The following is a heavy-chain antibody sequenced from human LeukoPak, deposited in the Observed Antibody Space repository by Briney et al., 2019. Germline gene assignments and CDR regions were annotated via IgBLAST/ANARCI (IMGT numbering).Heavy chain of an antibody. CDR1: GGSISSSSYY. V-gene: IGHV4-39*01. CDR2: SYYSGST. D-gene: IGHD4-17*01. J-gene: IGHJ1*01. CDR3: ARNPTVSTFYIHH. Sequence: SETLSLTCTVFGGSISSSSYYWGWIRQPPGKGLGWIGRSYYSGSTYYNPSPKSRVTVSVDTSKNQSSLSLHSVTTADSAVYYCARNPTVSTFYIHHWGQGTLVTVSS.